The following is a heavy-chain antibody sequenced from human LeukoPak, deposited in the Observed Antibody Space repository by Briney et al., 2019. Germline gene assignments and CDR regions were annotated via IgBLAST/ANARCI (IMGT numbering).Heavy chain of an antibody. CDR3: AKVVVARHYDY. CDR1: GFTFSSYG. V-gene: IGHV3-23*01. D-gene: IGHD2-15*01. Sequence: GGSLRPSCAASGFTFSSYGMSWVRQAPGKGLEWVSAITGSGGSTYYADSVKGRFTISRDNSKNTLYLQMNSLRAVDTAVYYCAKVVVARHYDYWGQGTLVSVSS. J-gene: IGHJ4*02. CDR2: ITGSGGST.